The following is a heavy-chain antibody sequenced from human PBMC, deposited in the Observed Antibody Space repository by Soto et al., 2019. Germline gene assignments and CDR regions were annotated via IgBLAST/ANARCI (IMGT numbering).Heavy chain of an antibody. CDR2: IYHSGST. CDR1: GYSISSGYY. J-gene: IGHJ4*02. D-gene: IGHD6-13*01. Sequence: TLSLTCAVSGYSISSGYYWGWIRQPPGKGLEWIGSIYHSGSTYYNPSLKSRVTISVDTSKNQFSLKLSSVTAADTAVYYCARDKGIAAADLDYWGQGTLVTVSS. V-gene: IGHV4-38-2*02. CDR3: ARDKGIAAADLDY.